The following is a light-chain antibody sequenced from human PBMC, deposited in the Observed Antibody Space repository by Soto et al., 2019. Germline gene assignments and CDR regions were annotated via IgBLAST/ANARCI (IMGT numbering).Light chain of an antibody. CDR1: KLGDKY. Sequence: SYELTLPPSVSVSPGQTASITCSGDKLGDKYACWYQQKPGQSPVLVIYQDSKRPSGIPERFSGSNSGNTATLTISGTQAMAEPYYFCQAWDSSTVVFGGGTKLTVL. CDR3: QAWDSSTVV. J-gene: IGLJ2*01. V-gene: IGLV3-1*01. CDR2: QDS.